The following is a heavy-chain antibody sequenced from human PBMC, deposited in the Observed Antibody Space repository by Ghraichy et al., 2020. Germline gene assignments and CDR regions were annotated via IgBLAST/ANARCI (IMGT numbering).Heavy chain of an antibody. CDR1: GGSISSSNW. Sequence: SETLSLTCAVSGGSISSSNWWSWVRQPPGKGLEWIGEIYHSGSTNYNPSLKSRVTISVDKSKNQFSLKLSSVTAADTAVYYCARGGSYATNDYYYYYGMDVWGQGTTVTVSS. D-gene: IGHD1-26*01. J-gene: IGHJ6*02. CDR2: IYHSGST. CDR3: ARGGSYATNDYYYYYGMDV. V-gene: IGHV4-4*02.